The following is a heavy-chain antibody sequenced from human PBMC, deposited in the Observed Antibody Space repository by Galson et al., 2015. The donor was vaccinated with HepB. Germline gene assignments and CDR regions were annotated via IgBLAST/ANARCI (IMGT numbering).Heavy chain of an antibody. J-gene: IGHJ5*02. D-gene: IGHD2-8*02. CDR1: GFPFNNAW. V-gene: IGHV3-15*01. CDR2: IKSKTDGETT. Sequence: SLRLSCAASGFPFNNAWMTWVRQAPGMGLEWVGRIKSKTDGETTDYAAPVKGRFTISRDDSKNRLYLQMNSLKPEGTAVYYCTTDVYYSTYWSWLDPWGQGTLVTVSS. CDR3: TTDVYYSTYWSWLDP.